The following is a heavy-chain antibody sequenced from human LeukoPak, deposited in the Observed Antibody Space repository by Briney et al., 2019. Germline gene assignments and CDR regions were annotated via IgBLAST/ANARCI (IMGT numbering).Heavy chain of an antibody. Sequence: ASVKVSCKASGYTFTGYYMHWVQQAPGQGLEWMGWINPNSGGTNYAQKFQGRVTMTRDTSISTAYMELSRLRSDDTAVYYCATDIVVVPAVPAPFDYWGQGTLVTVSS. D-gene: IGHD2-2*01. CDR3: ATDIVVVPAVPAPFDY. J-gene: IGHJ4*02. CDR2: INPNSGGT. CDR1: GYTFTGYY. V-gene: IGHV1-2*02.